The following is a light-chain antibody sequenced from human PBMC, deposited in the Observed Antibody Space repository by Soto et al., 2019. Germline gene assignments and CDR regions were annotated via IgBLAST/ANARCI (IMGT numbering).Light chain of an antibody. Sequence: DIVMTQSPLSLPVSPGEPDSISCRSSQSLLHRNGYSSLDWYLQKPGQSPRLLIYLASTRASGVPDKFSASGSGTVFTLKISRVEAEDVGIYYCMQALQTPYSFGQGTKLEI. V-gene: IGKV2-28*01. CDR2: LAS. CDR1: QSLLHRNGYSS. J-gene: IGKJ2*01. CDR3: MQALQTPYS.